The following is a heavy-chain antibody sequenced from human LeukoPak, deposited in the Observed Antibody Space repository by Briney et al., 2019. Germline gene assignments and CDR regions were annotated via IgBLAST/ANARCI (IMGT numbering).Heavy chain of an antibody. V-gene: IGHV4-34*01. D-gene: IGHD6-19*01. Sequence: PSVTQSLTCAVYGGSFSGYHWRWIRQPPGKGLEWIRHFNHNGNAKYNPSLKGRVTISIGTSKNQFSLKMRYVTAAGTAWYYRVRVGEYSSGWSHRDYYYYYMDVWGKGTTVTVSS. CDR1: GGSFSGYH. CDR3: VRVGEYSSGWSHRDYYYYYMDV. CDR2: FNHNGNA. J-gene: IGHJ6*03.